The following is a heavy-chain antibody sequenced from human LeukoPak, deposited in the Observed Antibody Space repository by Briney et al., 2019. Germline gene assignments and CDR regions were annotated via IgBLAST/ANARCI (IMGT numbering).Heavy chain of an antibody. Sequence: SVKLSCKASGGTFSSYDISWVRQAPGQGLEWMGGINPIFGTANYAQKFQGRVTITTDKSTTTAYMELSSLRSEDTAVYYCASPIIAAAGTGYFQHWGQGTLVTVSS. V-gene: IGHV1-69*05. CDR3: ASPIIAAAGTGYFQH. D-gene: IGHD6-13*01. J-gene: IGHJ1*01. CDR2: INPIFGTA. CDR1: GGTFSSYD.